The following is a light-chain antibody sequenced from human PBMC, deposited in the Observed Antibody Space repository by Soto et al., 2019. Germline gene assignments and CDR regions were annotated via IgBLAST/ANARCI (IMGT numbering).Light chain of an antibody. CDR1: RSNIGTNT. V-gene: IGLV1-44*01. Sequence: QSVLTQPPSASGTPGQRVSISCSGSRSNIGTNTVNWYQQLPGTAPKLLIYTNDERPSGVPDRFSVSKSGTSASLAISGLQSEDEAEYYCAAWDDSLNGQVFGTGTKLTVL. J-gene: IGLJ1*01. CDR3: AAWDDSLNGQV. CDR2: TND.